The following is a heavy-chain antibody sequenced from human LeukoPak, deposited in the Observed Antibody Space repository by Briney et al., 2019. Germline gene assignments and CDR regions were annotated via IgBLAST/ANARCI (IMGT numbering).Heavy chain of an antibody. CDR3: ARDMGGIAVAGFDY. CDR1: GFTFSSYG. CDR2: IWYDGSNK. Sequence: GGSLRLSCAASGFTFSSYGMHWVRQAPGKGLEWVAVIWYDGSNKCYADSVKGRFTISRDNSKNTLYLQMNSLRAEDTAVYYCARDMGGIAVAGFDYWGQGTLVTVSS. J-gene: IGHJ4*02. D-gene: IGHD6-19*01. V-gene: IGHV3-33*01.